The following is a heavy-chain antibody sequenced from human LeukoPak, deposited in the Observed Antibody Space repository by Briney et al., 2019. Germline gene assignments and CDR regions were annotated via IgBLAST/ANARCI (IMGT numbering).Heavy chain of an antibody. D-gene: IGHD3-22*01. J-gene: IGHJ4*02. CDR2: ISSSGSTI. CDR3: ASSPVRGYGVFDY. V-gene: IGHV3-48*04. Sequence: GRSLRLSCAASGFTFSSYAMHWVRQAPGKGLEWVSYISSSGSTIYYADSVKGRFTISRDNAKNSLYLQMNSLRAEDTAVYYCASSPVRGYGVFDYWGQGTLVTVSS. CDR1: GFTFSSYA.